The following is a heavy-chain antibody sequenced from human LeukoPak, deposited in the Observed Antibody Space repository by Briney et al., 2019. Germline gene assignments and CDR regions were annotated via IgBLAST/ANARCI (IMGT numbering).Heavy chain of an antibody. D-gene: IGHD4-17*01. J-gene: IGHJ4*02. CDR3: AKTCYGDCPFDY. CDR2: VDYSGGDT. Sequence: GGSLRLSCIASGFTLSSYEMSWIRQAPGKGLEWVSSVDYSGGDTHYADSVMGRFTISRDNSKNTLYLQLNSLSADDTAVYYCAKTCYGDCPFDYWGQGTLVTVSS. CDR1: GFTLSSYE. V-gene: IGHV3-23*01.